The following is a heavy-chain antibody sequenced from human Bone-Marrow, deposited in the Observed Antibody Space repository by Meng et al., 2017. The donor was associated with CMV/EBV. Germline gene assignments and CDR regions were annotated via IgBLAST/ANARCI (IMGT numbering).Heavy chain of an antibody. D-gene: IGHD6-19*01. J-gene: IGHJ4*02. Sequence: QLQLVKAGAEVKKPGASVKASCKDSGYTFTRYDINSVRQAAGQGLEWMGWMNHNSGNTDYEQKFQGRVTMTRNIYKSTAYMDMSSLRSEDTAVYYCATGVADFEYWGQGTLVTVSS. CDR3: ATGVADFEY. CDR1: GYTFTRYD. V-gene: IGHV1-8*01. CDR2: MNHNSGNT.